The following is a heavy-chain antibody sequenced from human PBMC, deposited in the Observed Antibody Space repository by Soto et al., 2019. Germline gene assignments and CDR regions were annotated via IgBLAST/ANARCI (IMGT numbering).Heavy chain of an antibody. CDR1: GGSFSGYY. J-gene: IGHJ6*04. CDR3: VRERGMVRGVIFSLGRRKSLDV. D-gene: IGHD3-10*01. Sequence: SETLSLTCAVYGGSFSGYYWSWIRQPPGKGLEWIGEINHSGSTNYNPSLKSRVTISVDTSKNQFSLKLSSVTAADTAVYYCVRERGMVRGVIFSLGRRKSLDVWGKGTTVTVSS. V-gene: IGHV4-34*01. CDR2: INHSGST.